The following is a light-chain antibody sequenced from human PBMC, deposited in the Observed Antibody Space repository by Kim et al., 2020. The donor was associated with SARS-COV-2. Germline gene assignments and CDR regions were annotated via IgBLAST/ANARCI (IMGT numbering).Light chain of an antibody. CDR1: QGISSY. V-gene: IGKV1-27*01. J-gene: IGKJ1*01. CDR3: QRYNSVPWT. CDR2: AAS. Sequence: DIQLTQSPSSLSASVGDRVTITCRASQGISSYLAWYQQKAGKVPKRLIYAASALQSGVPSRFRGSGSGTDFTLTISSLQPEDVATYYCQRYNSVPWTFGQGTKVDIK.